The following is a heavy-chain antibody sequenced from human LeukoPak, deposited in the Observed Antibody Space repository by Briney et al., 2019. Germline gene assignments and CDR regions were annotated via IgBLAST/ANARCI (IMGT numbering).Heavy chain of an antibody. CDR3: ARALYDSSGYYDY. CDR1: GFTFSSFE. CDR2: ISTSGSTI. Sequence: GGSLRLSCVASGFTFSSFEMTWVRQAPGKGLEWVSYISTSGSTIYYADSVKGRFTMSRDNAKNSLYLQMNSLRADDTAVYYCARALYDSSGYYDYWGQGTLVTVS. V-gene: IGHV3-48*03. J-gene: IGHJ4*02. D-gene: IGHD3-22*01.